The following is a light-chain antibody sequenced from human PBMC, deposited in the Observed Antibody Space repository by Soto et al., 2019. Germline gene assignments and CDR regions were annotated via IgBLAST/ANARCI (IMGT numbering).Light chain of an antibody. CDR2: DNN. CDR1: TSNIGDNY. Sequence: QSVLTQPPSMSAAPGQKVTISCSGSTSNIGDNYVSWYQQVPGTAPQFLIYDNNKRPSGIPDRFSGSKSGTSATLDITGLQTGDEADYFCATWDDSLSSVVFGGGTKLTVL. J-gene: IGLJ2*01. V-gene: IGLV1-51*01. CDR3: ATWDDSLSSVV.